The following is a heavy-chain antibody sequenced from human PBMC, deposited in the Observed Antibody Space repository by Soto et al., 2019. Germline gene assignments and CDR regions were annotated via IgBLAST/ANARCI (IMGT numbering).Heavy chain of an antibody. CDR2: ISYSGNT. D-gene: IGHD2-21*02. Sequence: STETLSLTCTVSGGSISGGSFYWSWIRQHPGKGLEWIGYISYSGNTYYNASLQSRISMSLDSSKNQFSLTLSSVTAADTAVYYCARTVVVTDIHGPWGQGTLVTVYS. CDR3: ARTVVVTDIHGP. V-gene: IGHV4-31*03. CDR1: GGSISGGSFY. J-gene: IGHJ5*02.